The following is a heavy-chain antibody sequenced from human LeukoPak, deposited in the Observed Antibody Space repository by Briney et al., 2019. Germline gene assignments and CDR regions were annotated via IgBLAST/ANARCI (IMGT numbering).Heavy chain of an antibody. CDR1: GFTFSSYA. Sequence: GASLRLSCAASGFTFSSYAMSWVRQAPGKGLEWVSAISGSGGSTYYADSVKGRFTISRDNAKNSLYLQMNTLRVEDTAVYYCARDRTRGPYWGQGTLVTVSS. J-gene: IGHJ4*02. V-gene: IGHV3-23*01. CDR3: ARDRTRGPY. CDR2: ISGSGGST.